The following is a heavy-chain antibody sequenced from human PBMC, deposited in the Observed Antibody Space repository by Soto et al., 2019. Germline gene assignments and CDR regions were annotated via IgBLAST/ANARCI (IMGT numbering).Heavy chain of an antibody. CDR1: GGSVRSRNHF. CDR3: ARGGEHLGYYGLDV. Sequence: SETLSLTCSVSGGSVRSRNHFWNWIRQPPGRGLEWLGYMYYTGVTNYNPSLKSRVSMSVDTSKDQFSLNLTSLTAADTAVYYCARGGEHLGYYGLDVWGQGTTVTVSS. CDR2: MYYTGVT. V-gene: IGHV4-61*01. J-gene: IGHJ6*02.